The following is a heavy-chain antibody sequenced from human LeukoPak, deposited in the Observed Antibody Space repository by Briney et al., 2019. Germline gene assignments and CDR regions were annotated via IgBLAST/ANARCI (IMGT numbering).Heavy chain of an antibody. D-gene: IGHD4-23*01. CDR1: GFTFTNAR. CDR2: IRSKDHGGTT. Sequence: GGSLSLSCVVSGFTFTNARMSWVRQAPGKGLEWLSFIRSKDHGGTTEYAASVKGRFTISRDDSNSIAYLQMNSLIIEDTAVYFCTRDPHYYHGNPHDFWGQGTRVTVSS. V-gene: IGHV3-49*04. CDR3: TRDPHYYHGNPHDF. J-gene: IGHJ4*02.